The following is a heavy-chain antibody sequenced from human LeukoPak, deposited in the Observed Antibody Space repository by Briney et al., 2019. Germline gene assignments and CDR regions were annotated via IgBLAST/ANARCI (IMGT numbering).Heavy chain of an antibody. CDR3: ARDIKGGTANFDC. V-gene: IGHV6-1*01. CDR1: GDSVSSYSAT. CDR2: TYYRSRWYY. Sequence: SQTLSLTCDISGDSVSSYSATWNWIRQSPSRGLEWLGRTYYRSRWYYDYAVPVKGRITFNPDTSKNQVSLQLNSVTPEDTAVYFCARDIKGGTANFDCWGQGILVTVSS. J-gene: IGHJ4*02.